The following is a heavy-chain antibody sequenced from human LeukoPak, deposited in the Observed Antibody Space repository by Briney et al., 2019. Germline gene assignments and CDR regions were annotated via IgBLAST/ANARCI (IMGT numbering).Heavy chain of an antibody. J-gene: IGHJ5*02. CDR1: GYTFTSYD. CDR2: MNPNSGNT. V-gene: IGHV1-8*03. CDR3: ARGVNFYGSGSFNWFDP. D-gene: IGHD3-10*01. Sequence: GASVKVSCKASGYTFTSYDINWVRQATGQGLEWMGWMNPNSGNTGYAQKFQGRVTITRNTSISTAYMELSSLRSEDTAVYYCARGVNFYGSGSFNWFDPWGQGTRVTVSS.